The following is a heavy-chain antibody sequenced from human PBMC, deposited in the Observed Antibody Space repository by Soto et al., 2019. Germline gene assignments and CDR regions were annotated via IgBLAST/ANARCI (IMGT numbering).Heavy chain of an antibody. Sequence: QVQLLQSGAEVKKPGASVKVSCKASGYTFTNYGITWVRQAPGQGLEWMGWVSAYNGDTHYTQRLQGRVTMTTDTSTSTASMELRGLRSDDTAVYYCARVQQLVGYFYYYMDVWGNGTTVTVSS. CDR1: GYTFTNYG. V-gene: IGHV1-18*01. CDR3: ARVQQLVGYFYYYMDV. J-gene: IGHJ6*03. CDR2: VSAYNGDT. D-gene: IGHD6-6*01.